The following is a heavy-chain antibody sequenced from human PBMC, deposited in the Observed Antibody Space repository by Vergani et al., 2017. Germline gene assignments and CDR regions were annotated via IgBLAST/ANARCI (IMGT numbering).Heavy chain of an antibody. D-gene: IGHD6-6*01. CDR1: GFTFSDYY. V-gene: IGHV3-11*01. J-gene: IGHJ6*03. CDR3: AGVESAHSSSPGGYYYYYYMDV. CDR2: ISSSGSTI. Sequence: QVQLVESGGGLVKPGGSLRLSCAASGFTFSDYYMSWIRQAPGKGLEWVSYISSSGSTIYYADSVKGRFTISRDNAKNSLYLQMNSLRAEDTAVYYCAGVESAHSSSPGGYYYYYYMDVWGKGTTVTVSS.